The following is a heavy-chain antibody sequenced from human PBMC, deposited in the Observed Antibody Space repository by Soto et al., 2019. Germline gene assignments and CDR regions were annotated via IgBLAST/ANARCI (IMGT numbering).Heavy chain of an antibody. Sequence: GGSLRLSCAASGFTFSSYAMIWVLQSPGKGLEWVSAITGRSDGTYYADSVKGRFTISRDNSKNTLYLQMNSLRVEDTALYYCAMKVAGNYTINSCGQGTLVTVSS. D-gene: IGHD6-19*01. CDR1: GFTFSSYA. CDR3: AMKVAGNYTINS. CDR2: ITGRSDGT. V-gene: IGHV3-23*01. J-gene: IGHJ4*02.